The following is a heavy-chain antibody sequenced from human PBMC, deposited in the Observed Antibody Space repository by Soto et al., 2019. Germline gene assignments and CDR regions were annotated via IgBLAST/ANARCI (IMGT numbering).Heavy chain of an antibody. J-gene: IGHJ4*02. CDR3: ARAWVVVTAPDY. CDR2: INAGNGNT. Sequence: QVQLVQSGAEEKKPGASVEVSCKASGYTFTSYAMHWVRQAPGQRLEWMGGINAGNGNTKYSQKFQGRVTITRDTSASTAYMELSSLRSEDTAVYYCARAWVVVTAPDYWGQGTLVTVSS. D-gene: IGHD2-21*02. V-gene: IGHV1-3*05. CDR1: GYTFTSYA.